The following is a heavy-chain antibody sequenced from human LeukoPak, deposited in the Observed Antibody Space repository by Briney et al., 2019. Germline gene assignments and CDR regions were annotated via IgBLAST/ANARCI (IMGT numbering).Heavy chain of an antibody. V-gene: IGHV4-39*01. J-gene: IGHJ4*01. Sequence: SETLSLTCTASGGSISSSSYHWGWIRQPPGKGLEWSGSIYYSGTTYYNPSLKSRVTISVDTSKNQFSLKVSSVTAADTAVYYCATTYVYTSGGYDYWGHGSLVTVSS. CDR2: IYYSGTT. CDR1: GGSISSSSYH. D-gene: IGHD6-19*01. CDR3: ATTYVYTSGGYDY.